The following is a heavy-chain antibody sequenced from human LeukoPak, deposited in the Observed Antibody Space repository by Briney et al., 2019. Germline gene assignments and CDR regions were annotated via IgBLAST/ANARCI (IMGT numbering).Heavy chain of an antibody. CDR1: GGTFSSYA. CDR3: ARAHVVPAAIRERGWFDP. Sequence: GSSVKVSCKASGGTFSSYAISWVRQAPGQGLEWMGGIIPIFGTANYVQKFQGRVTITTDESTSTAYMELSSLRSEDTAVYYCARAHVVPAAIRERGWFDPWGQGTLVTVSS. V-gene: IGHV1-69*05. CDR2: IIPIFGTA. J-gene: IGHJ5*02. D-gene: IGHD2-2*02.